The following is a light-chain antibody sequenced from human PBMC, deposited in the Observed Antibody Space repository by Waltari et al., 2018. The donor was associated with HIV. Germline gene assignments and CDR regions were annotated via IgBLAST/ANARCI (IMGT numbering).Light chain of an antibody. CDR2: GVS. J-gene: IGLJ2*01. CDR1: TTDIGGYNY. Sequence: QSALTQPASVSGSPGQSITISCNGTTTDIGGYNYVSWYQRHPDKAPKIIIFGVSNRPSGISSRFSGSKSGNTASLTISGLQAEDEADYYCCSYTKLTTHYVLFGGGTKLTVL. V-gene: IGLV2-14*03. CDR3: CSYTKLTTHYVL.